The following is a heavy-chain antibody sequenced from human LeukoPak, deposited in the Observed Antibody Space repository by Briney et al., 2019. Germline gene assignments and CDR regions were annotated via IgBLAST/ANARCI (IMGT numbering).Heavy chain of an antibody. D-gene: IGHD6-13*01. CDR3: ARVSAAGTLA. J-gene: IGHJ5*02. CDR2: IYHSGST. CDR1: GGSISSSNW. Sequence: PSGTLSLTCAVSGGSISSSNWWSWVRQPPGKGLKWIGEIYHSGSTNYNPSLKSRVTMSVDKSKNQFSLKLRSVTAADTAVYYCARVSAAGTLAWGQGTQVTVSS. V-gene: IGHV4-4*02.